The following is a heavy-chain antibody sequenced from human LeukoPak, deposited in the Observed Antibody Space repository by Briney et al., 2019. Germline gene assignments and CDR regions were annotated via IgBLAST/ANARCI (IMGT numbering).Heavy chain of an antibody. Sequence: ASVKVSCKASGYTSTSYYIHWVRQAPGQGLEWMGWINPNSGGTNYAQRFQGWVTMTRDTSISTAYMELNRLKSDDTAVYYCARDLGGRYLGRGLDYWGQGTLVTVSS. CDR3: ARDLGGRYLGRGLDY. D-gene: IGHD1-26*01. J-gene: IGHJ4*02. CDR1: GYTSTSYY. V-gene: IGHV1-2*04. CDR2: INPNSGGT.